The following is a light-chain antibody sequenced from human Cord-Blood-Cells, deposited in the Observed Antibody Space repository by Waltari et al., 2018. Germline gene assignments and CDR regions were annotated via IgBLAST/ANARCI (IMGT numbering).Light chain of an antibody. J-gene: IGLJ2*01. CDR1: NIGSKS. Sequence: SYVLTQPPSVSVAPGKTARITCGGNNIGSKSVHWYQQKPGQAPVLVIYYDSDRPSGIPERFSGSNPGNTATLTISRVEAGDEADYYCQVWDSSSDRVFGGGTKLTVL. V-gene: IGLV3-21*04. CDR3: QVWDSSSDRV. CDR2: YDS.